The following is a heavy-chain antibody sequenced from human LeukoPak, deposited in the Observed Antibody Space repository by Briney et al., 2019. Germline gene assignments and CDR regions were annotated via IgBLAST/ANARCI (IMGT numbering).Heavy chain of an antibody. CDR1: DDSISDYY. V-gene: IGHV4-59*01. CDR2: FHNSGTS. Sequence: SETLSLTCTVSDDSISDYYRGWNRQPPGKGLEWIGYFHNSGTSTYNPSLKSRVTISADTSKNQFSLKLNSLTTADTAVYYCTRGAGWLIDYWGQGILVTVSS. D-gene: IGHD3-16*01. J-gene: IGHJ4*02. CDR3: TRGAGWLIDY.